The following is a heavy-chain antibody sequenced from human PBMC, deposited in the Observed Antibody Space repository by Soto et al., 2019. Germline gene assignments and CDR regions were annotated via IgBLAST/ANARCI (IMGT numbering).Heavy chain of an antibody. D-gene: IGHD2-15*01. CDR3: AREWWSPPSPHDS. CDR2: IKQDGSDK. CDR1: GLAFSSYW. V-gene: IGHV3-7*05. Sequence: GSLRLSCAASGLAFSSYWMSWVRQAPGKGLEWVANIKQDGSDKYYVDSVKGRFTISRDNAKNSLYLQMNNLRAEDTAVYYCAREWWSPPSPHDSWGQGTPVTVSS. J-gene: IGHJ4*02.